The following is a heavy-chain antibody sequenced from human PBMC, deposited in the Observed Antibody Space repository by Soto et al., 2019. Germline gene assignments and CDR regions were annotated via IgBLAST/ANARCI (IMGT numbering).Heavy chain of an antibody. CDR3: AKDRRAGGNYGFYSDF. Sequence: EVQLLESGGGLVQPGGSLRLSCAASGFTFRSYGMTWVRQAPGKGLEWVSFSSATGSGTYYADSVKGRFTISRDNSKNTLYLQMTCLRADDTAVYYCAKDRRAGGNYGFYSDFWGQGALVIVSS. D-gene: IGHD1-7*01. CDR1: GFTFRSYG. J-gene: IGHJ4*02. V-gene: IGHV3-23*01. CDR2: SSATGSGT.